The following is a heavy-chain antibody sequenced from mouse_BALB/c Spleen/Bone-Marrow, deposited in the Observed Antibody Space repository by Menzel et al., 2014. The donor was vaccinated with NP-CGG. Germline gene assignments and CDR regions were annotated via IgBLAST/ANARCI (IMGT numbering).Heavy chain of an antibody. CDR1: GLSLTSYG. CDR2: IWAGGRT. J-gene: IGHJ4*01. D-gene: IGHD1-1*01. V-gene: IGHV2-9*02. Sequence: EQLQESGPGLGAPSQSLSITCTVSGLSLTSYGVHWVRQPPGKGLEWLGVIWAGGRTNYNSALMSRLSISKDNSKSQVFLKMNSLQTDDTAMYYCARADYYGSSSYYYAMDYLGQGASVNVSP. CDR3: ARADYYGSSSYYYAMDY.